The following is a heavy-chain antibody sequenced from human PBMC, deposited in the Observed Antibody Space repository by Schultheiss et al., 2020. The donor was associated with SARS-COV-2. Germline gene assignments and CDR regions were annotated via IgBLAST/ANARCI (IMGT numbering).Heavy chain of an antibody. CDR3: AREPPYDFWSGYYSEGFDY. D-gene: IGHD3-3*01. Sequence: GESLKISCAASGFTFSSYSMNWVRQAPGKGLEWVALISYDGSNKYYAESVKGRFTISRDNFKNTLYLQMNSLRAEDTAVYFCAREPPYDFWSGYYSEGFDYWGQGTLVTVSS. V-gene: IGHV3-30*05. CDR2: ISYDGSNK. J-gene: IGHJ4*02. CDR1: GFTFSSYS.